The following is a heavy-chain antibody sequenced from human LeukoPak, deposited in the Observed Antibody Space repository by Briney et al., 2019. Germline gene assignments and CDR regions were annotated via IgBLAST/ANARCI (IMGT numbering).Heavy chain of an antibody. D-gene: IGHD6-19*01. Sequence: ASVKVSCKASGGTFSSYAISWVRQAPGQGLEWTGGIIPIFGTANYAQKFQGRVTITADKSTSTAYMELSSLRSEDTAVYYCARGRAVAGAEYFQHWGQGTLVTVSS. CDR2: IIPIFGTA. V-gene: IGHV1-69*06. CDR3: ARGRAVAGAEYFQH. J-gene: IGHJ1*01. CDR1: GGTFSSYA.